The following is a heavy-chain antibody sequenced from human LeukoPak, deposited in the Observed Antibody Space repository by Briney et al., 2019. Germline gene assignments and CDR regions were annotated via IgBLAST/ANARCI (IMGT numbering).Heavy chain of an antibody. V-gene: IGHV3-30*02. CDR1: GFTFSSYG. Sequence: GGPLRLSCAASGFTFSSYGMHWVRQAPGKGLEWVAFIRYDGSNKYYADSVKGRFTISRDNSKNTLYLQMNSLRSDDTAVYYCARGEQPRHSFDYWGQGTLVTVSS. J-gene: IGHJ4*02. D-gene: IGHD1-26*01. CDR2: IRYDGSNK. CDR3: ARGEQPRHSFDY.